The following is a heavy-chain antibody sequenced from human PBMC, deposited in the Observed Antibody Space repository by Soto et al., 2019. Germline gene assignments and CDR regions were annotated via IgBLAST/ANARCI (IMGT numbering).Heavy chain of an antibody. CDR2: INTNTGNP. D-gene: IGHD3-3*01. J-gene: IGHJ6*02. CDR1: GYTFTSYA. Sequence: QVQLVQSGSELKKPGASVKVSCKASGYTFTSYAMNWVRQAPGQGLEWMGWINTNTGNPTYAQGFTGRFVFSLDTSVSTAYLQICSLKAEDTAVYYCARGDTIFGVVISTPYCGMDVWGQGTTVTVSS. V-gene: IGHV7-4-1*01. CDR3: ARGDTIFGVVISTPYCGMDV.